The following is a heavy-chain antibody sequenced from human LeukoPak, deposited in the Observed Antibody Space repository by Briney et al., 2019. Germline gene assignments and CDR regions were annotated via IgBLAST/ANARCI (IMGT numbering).Heavy chain of an antibody. V-gene: IGHV1-69*01. CDR3: ARDPDYGSGQGY. CDR2: IISIFGTA. Sequence: SVKVSCKASGGTFSSYAISWVRQAPGQGLEWMGGIISIFGTANYAQKFQGRVTITADESTSTAYMELSGLRSEDTAVYYCARDPDYGSGQGYWGQGTLVTVSS. J-gene: IGHJ4*02. D-gene: IGHD3-10*01. CDR1: GGTFSSYA.